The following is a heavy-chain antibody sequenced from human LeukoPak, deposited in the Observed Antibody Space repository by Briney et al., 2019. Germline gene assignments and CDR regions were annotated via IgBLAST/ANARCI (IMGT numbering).Heavy chain of an antibody. Sequence: GRSLRLSCAASGFTFSDYSMNWVRQAPGKGLEWVSYISSSSSTVYYADSVKGRFTISRDNATNSLYLQMNSLRDEDTAVYYCARDVRWLRFVFDQGGRGIPVTVSS. CDR3: ARDVRWLRFVFDQ. V-gene: IGHV3-48*02. J-gene: IGHJ4*02. D-gene: IGHD5-12*01. CDR2: ISSSSSTV. CDR1: GFTFSDYS.